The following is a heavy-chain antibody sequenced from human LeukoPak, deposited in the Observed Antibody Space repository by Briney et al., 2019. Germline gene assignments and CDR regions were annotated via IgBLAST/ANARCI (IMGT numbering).Heavy chain of an antibody. J-gene: IGHJ4*02. CDR1: GYSISSGYY. Sequence: SETLSLTCTVSGYSISSGYYWGWIQQPPGKGLEWIGSIYHSGSTYYNPSLKSRVTISVDTSKNQFSLKLSSVTAADTAVYYCARVMVRGVADYWGQGTLVTVSS. CDR3: ARVMVRGVADY. V-gene: IGHV4-38-2*02. D-gene: IGHD3-10*01. CDR2: IYHSGST.